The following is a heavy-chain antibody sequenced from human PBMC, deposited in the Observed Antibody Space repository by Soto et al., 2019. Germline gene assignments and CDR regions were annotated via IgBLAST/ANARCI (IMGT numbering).Heavy chain of an antibody. J-gene: IGHJ5*02. CDR3: ARGDYDYIWGSYRSGGWFDP. CDR2: ISSSGSTI. Sequence: QVQLVESGGGLVKPGGSLRLSCAASGFTFSDYYMSWIRQAPGKRLEWVSYISSSGSTIYYADSVKGRFTISRDNAKNSLYLQMNSLRAEDTAVYYCARGDYDYIWGSYRSGGWFDPWGQGTLVTVSS. D-gene: IGHD3-16*02. V-gene: IGHV3-11*01. CDR1: GFTFSDYY.